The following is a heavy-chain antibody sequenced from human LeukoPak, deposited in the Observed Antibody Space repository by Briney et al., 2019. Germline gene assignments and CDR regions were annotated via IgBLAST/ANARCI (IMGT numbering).Heavy chain of an antibody. Sequence: PGGSLRLSCAASGFTFSRFWMGWVRQAPGKGLEWVANIKPDGSEKNYGDSVRGRFTISRDNARNSLYRHMNSLRADDTAVYYCARENYFDYWGQGTLVTVSS. CDR2: IKPDGSEK. CDR3: ARENYFDY. CDR1: GFTFSRFW. V-gene: IGHV3-7*04. J-gene: IGHJ4*02.